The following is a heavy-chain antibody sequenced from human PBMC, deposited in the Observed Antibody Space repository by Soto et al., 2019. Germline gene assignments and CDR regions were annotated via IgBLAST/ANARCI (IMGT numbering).Heavy chain of an antibody. Sequence: EVQLLESGGALVQPGGSLRLSCEASGFTYVKYAMSWVRQAPGKGLEWVSGISGDAGRTFYADSVKGRFTISRDNSKNTVYLQMNILRVEDTAVYYCVKDTVVVINGGDFDYWGQGTLVTVSS. V-gene: IGHV3-23*01. CDR1: GFTYVKYA. J-gene: IGHJ4*02. CDR2: ISGDAGRT. D-gene: IGHD3-22*01. CDR3: VKDTVVVINGGDFDY.